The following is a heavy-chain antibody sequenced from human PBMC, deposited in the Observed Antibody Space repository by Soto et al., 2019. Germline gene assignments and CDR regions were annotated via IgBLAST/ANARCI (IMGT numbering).Heavy chain of an antibody. CDR1: GGTFSSYA. CDR3: ARGPRTYYYDSSGYTSLSY. CDR2: IIPIFGTA. Sequence: QVQLVQSGAEVKKPGSSVKVSCKASGGTFSSYAISWVRQAPGQGLEWMGGIIPIFGTANYAQKFQGRVTITADESTSTAYMELSSLRSEDTAVYYCARGPRTYYYDSSGYTSLSYWGQGTLVTVSS. V-gene: IGHV1-69*12. J-gene: IGHJ4*02. D-gene: IGHD3-22*01.